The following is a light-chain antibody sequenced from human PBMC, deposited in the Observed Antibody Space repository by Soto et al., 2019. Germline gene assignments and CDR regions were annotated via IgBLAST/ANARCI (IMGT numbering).Light chain of an antibody. J-gene: IGKJ5*01. CDR1: QDIDKN. Sequence: IQLTQSPSSLSASVGDRVTITCQASQDIDKNLNWYQQKPGKAPKLLIYDASSLQTGVPSRFRGSGSATDFTFTIRSLQPEDIATYYGRQYDNLLPITFGQGTRLEIK. CDR2: DAS. CDR3: RQYDNLLPIT. V-gene: IGKV1-33*01.